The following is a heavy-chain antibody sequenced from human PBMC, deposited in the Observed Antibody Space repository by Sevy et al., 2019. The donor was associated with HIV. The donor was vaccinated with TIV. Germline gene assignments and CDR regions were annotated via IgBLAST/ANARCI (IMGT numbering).Heavy chain of an antibody. V-gene: IGHV3-7*01. J-gene: IGHJ4*02. CDR3: VRAIATVDSF. D-gene: IGHD6-13*01. CDR2: INQDATAN. CDR1: GFKFNSYW. Sequence: GGSLRLSCVASGFKFNSYWMLWVRQAPGKGMEWVDNINQDATANFYGESVRGRFIISRDNVRNSVSLQMNILRVEDTALYYCVRAIATVDSFWGQGTLVTVSS.